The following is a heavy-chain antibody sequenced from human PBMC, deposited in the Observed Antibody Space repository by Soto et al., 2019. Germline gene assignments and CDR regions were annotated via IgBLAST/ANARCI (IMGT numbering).Heavy chain of an antibody. CDR3: ARLPSLTGSGTRYYYGMDV. Sequence: NPSETLSLTCTVSGGSISSGGYYWSWIRQHPGKGLEWIGYIYYSGSTYYNPSLKSRVTISVDTSKNQFSLKLSSVTAADTAVYYCARLPSLTGSGTRYYYGMDVWGQGTTVTVSS. CDR2: IYYSGST. J-gene: IGHJ6*02. V-gene: IGHV4-31*03. D-gene: IGHD1-20*01. CDR1: GGSISSGGYY.